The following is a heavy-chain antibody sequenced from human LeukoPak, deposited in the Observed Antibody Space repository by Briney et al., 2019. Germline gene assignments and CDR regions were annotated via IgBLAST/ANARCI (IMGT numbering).Heavy chain of an antibody. J-gene: IGHJ4*02. CDR1: GGSISSYY. CDR3: ARGYYGDPGGDY. D-gene: IGHD4-17*01. Sequence: SETLSLTCTVSGGSISSYYWSWIRQPPGKGLEWIGYIYYSGSTNYNPSLKSRVTISVDTSKNQFSLKLSSVTAADMAVYYCARGYYGDPGGDYWGQGTLVTVSS. CDR2: IYYSGST. V-gene: IGHV4-59*01.